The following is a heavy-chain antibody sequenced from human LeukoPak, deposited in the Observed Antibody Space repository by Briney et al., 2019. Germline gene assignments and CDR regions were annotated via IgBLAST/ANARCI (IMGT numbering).Heavy chain of an antibody. CDR1: GFTFSSYW. D-gene: IGHD3-3*01. Sequence: TGGSLRLSCAASGFTFSSYWMHWVRQAPGKGLVWVSRIKSDGSNTNYADSVKGRFTISRDNAKNTLHLQMNSLRGEDTAVYYCARGGYYGSGRYYFDSWGQGTLVTVSS. J-gene: IGHJ4*02. V-gene: IGHV3-74*01. CDR3: ARGGYYGSGRYYFDS. CDR2: IKSDGSNT.